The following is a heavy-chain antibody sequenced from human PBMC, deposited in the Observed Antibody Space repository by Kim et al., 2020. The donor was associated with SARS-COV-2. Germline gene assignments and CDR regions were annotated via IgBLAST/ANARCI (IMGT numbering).Heavy chain of an antibody. CDR1: GFTFSSYG. Sequence: GGSLRLSCAASGFTFSSYGMHWVRQAPGKGLEWVAVIWYDGSNKYYADSVKGRFTISRDNSKNTLYLQMNSLRAEDTAVYYCARDRLLGGSGSYYTDYWGQGTLVTVSS. J-gene: IGHJ4*02. D-gene: IGHD3-10*01. V-gene: IGHV3-33*01. CDR2: IWYDGSNK. CDR3: ARDRLLGGSGSYYTDY.